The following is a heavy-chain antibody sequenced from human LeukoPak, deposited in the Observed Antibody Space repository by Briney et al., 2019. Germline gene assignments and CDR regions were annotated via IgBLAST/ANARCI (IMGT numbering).Heavy chain of an antibody. V-gene: IGHV3-48*04. CDR1: GFTFSSYS. D-gene: IGHD2-15*01. Sequence: GGSLRPSCAASGFTFSSYSMNWVRQAPGKGLEWVSYISSSSSTIYYADSVKGRFTISRDNAKNSLYLQMNSLRAEDTAVYYCARVACSGGSCTGDYWGQGTLVTVSS. CDR2: ISSSSSTI. J-gene: IGHJ4*02. CDR3: ARVACSGGSCTGDY.